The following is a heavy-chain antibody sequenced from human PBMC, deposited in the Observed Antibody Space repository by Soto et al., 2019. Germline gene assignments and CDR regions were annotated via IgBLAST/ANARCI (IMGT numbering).Heavy chain of an antibody. Sequence: QVQLVQSGAEVKKPGSSVKVSCKASGDIFSSYPFSWVRQAPGQGLEWMGGIVPLLGTADYAQKFQDRVTTTADDSTSTVEMEVSSLRSGGTAGYYCAGDRGSQNWEFGVWGRGTLVSVAS. CDR2: IVPLLGTA. V-gene: IGHV1-69*01. D-gene: IGHD3-10*01. CDR3: AGDRGSQNWEFGV. J-gene: IGHJ2*01. CDR1: GDIFSSYP.